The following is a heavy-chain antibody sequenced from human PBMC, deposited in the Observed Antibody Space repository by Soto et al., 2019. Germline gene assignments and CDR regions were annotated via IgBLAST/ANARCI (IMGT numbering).Heavy chain of an antibody. Sequence: SETLSLTCTVSGGSISSYFWSWIRQPPGKGLEWIGYIYYSGSTNYNPSLKSRVTISVDTSKNQFSLKLSSVTAADTAVYYCARHLKGWFDPWGQGTLVTVSS. CDR1: GGSISSYF. J-gene: IGHJ5*02. CDR3: ARHLKGWFDP. V-gene: IGHV4-59*08. CDR2: IYYSGST.